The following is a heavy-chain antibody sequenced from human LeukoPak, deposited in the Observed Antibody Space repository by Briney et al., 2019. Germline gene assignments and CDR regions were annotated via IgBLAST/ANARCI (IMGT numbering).Heavy chain of an antibody. CDR1: GGTFSSYA. D-gene: IGHD6-6*01. Sequence: SVKVSCKASGGTFSSYAISWVRQAPGQGLEWMGGIIPIFGTANYAQKFQGRVTITADESTSTTYMELSSLRFEDTAVYYCARGRERGSSSSFTDYWGQGTLVIVSS. CDR3: ARGRERGSSSSFTDY. J-gene: IGHJ4*02. V-gene: IGHV1-69*01. CDR2: IIPIFGTA.